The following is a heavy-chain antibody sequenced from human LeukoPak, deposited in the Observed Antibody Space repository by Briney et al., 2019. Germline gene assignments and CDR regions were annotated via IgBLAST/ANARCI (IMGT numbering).Heavy chain of an antibody. CDR2: INPSGGST. Sequence: ASVKVSCKASGYTFTGYYMHWVRQAPGQGLEWMGIINPSGGSTRYAQKFQGRVTMTRDTSTSTNYMELSSLRSEDTAVYYCARDSHQYGYYMDVWGKGTTVTVSS. V-gene: IGHV1-46*01. J-gene: IGHJ6*03. CDR1: GYTFTGYY. CDR3: ARDSHQYGYYMDV. D-gene: IGHD2-2*01.